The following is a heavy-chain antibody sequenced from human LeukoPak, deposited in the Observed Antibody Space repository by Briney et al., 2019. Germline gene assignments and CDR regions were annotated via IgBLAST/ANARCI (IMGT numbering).Heavy chain of an antibody. Sequence: EASVKVSCKASGGTFSSYAISWVRQAPGQGLEWMGRIIPILGIANYAQKLQGRVTMTTDTSTSTAYMELRSLRSDDTAVYYCARAGYGDTQEDWYFDLWGRGTLVTVSS. J-gene: IGHJ2*01. V-gene: IGHV1-69*04. CDR2: IIPILGIA. D-gene: IGHD4-17*01. CDR3: ARAGYGDTQEDWYFDL. CDR1: GGTFSSYA.